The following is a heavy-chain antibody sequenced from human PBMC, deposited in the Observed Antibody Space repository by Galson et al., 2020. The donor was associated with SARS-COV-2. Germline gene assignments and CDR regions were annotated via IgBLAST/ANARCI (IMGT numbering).Heavy chain of an antibody. Sequence: SGPTLVKPTETLTLTCTVSGFSLSDTTMGVSWIRQPPGKALEWLAHIFSDEEKTYSTSLKNRLTISKDTSESQVVLTMTNMDPVDAATYFCARISGGSGNYYNDYFDFWGQGALVTVSS. J-gene: IGHJ4*02. CDR1: GFSLSDTTMG. D-gene: IGHD3-10*01. V-gene: IGHV2-26*01. CDR2: IFSDEEK. CDR3: ARISGGSGNYYNDYFDF.